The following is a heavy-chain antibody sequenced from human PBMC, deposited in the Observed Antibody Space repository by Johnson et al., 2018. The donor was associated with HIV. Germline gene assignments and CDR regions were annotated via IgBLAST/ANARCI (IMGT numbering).Heavy chain of an antibody. V-gene: IGHV3-23*04. J-gene: IGHJ3*02. CDR2: ISGSGGST. Sequence: VQLVESGGGLVKPGGSLRLSCAASGFTFSNAWMSWVRQAPGKGLEWVSAISGSGGSTYYADSVKGRFTISRDNSKNTLYLQMNSLRAEDTAVYYCAKSPMVRGSEGAFDIWGQGTMVTVSS. CDR1: GFTFSNAW. CDR3: AKSPMVRGSEGAFDI. D-gene: IGHD3-10*01.